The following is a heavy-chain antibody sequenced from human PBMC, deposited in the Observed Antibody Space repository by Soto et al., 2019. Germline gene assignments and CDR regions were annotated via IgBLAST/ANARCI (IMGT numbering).Heavy chain of an antibody. J-gene: IGHJ6*02. CDR2: ISYDGSNK. D-gene: IGHD3-3*01. V-gene: IGHV3-30-3*01. CDR3: ARDYITIFGVVTFDYYYYGMDV. Sequence: GGSLRLSCAASGFTFSSYAMHWVRQAPGKGLEWVAVISYDGSNKYYADSVKGRFTISRDNSKNTLYLQMNSLRAEDTAVYYCARDYITIFGVVTFDYYYYGMDVWGQGTTVTVSS. CDR1: GFTFSSYA.